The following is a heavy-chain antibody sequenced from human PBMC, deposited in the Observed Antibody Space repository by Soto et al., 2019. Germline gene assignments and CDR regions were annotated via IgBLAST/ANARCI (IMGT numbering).Heavy chain of an antibody. CDR1: GGSFSGYY. J-gene: IGHJ5*02. Sequence: QVQIQQWGAGLLKPSETLSLTCAVYGGSFSGYYWSWIRQPPGKGLEWIGEINHSGSTNYNPSLTSRVTISGDTSKNQFSLKLSSVTAADTVVYYCARVSLPSWYGSLNSFAPRGQGTLVTVSS. V-gene: IGHV4-34*01. D-gene: IGHD6-13*01. CDR2: INHSGST. CDR3: ARVSLPSWYGSLNSFAP.